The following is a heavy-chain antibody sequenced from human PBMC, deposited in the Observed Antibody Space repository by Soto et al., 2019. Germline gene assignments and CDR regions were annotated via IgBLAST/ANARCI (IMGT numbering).Heavy chain of an antibody. CDR2: INHSGST. J-gene: IGHJ4*02. V-gene: IGHV4-34*01. Sequence: TSETLSLTCAVYGGSFSGYYWSWIRQPPGKGLEWIGEINHSGSTNYNPSLKSRVTISVDTSKNQFSLKLSSVTAADTAVYYCARRGYYSIHFDYWGQGTLVTVSS. D-gene: IGHD3-10*01. CDR3: ARRGYYSIHFDY. CDR1: GGSFSGYY.